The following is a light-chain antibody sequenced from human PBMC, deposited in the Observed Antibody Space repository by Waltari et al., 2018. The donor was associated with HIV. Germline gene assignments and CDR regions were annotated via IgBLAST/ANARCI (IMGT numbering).Light chain of an antibody. V-gene: IGLV2-14*03. Sequence: QSALTQPASVSGSPGQSIPISCTGTSDDIGLYNFASWYQKHPDKAPQLIIYVNTKRPSGVSYRFSGSKSDNTASLTISGLQAEDEADYYCTSFATSDTLLFGGGTKLTVL. J-gene: IGLJ2*01. CDR2: VNT. CDR3: TSFATSDTLL. CDR1: SDDIGLYNF.